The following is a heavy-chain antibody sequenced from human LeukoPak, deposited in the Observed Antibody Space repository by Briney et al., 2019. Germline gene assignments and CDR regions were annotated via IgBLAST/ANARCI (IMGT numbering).Heavy chain of an antibody. CDR1: GYTLTELP. CDR3: AIRELWPNWFDP. CDR2: FDPEDGET. J-gene: IGHJ5*02. D-gene: IGHD1-7*01. Sequence: ASVKVSCKVSGYTLTELPMHWVRQAPGKGLEWMGGFDPEDGETIYAQKFQGRVTMTEDTSTDTAYMELSSLRSEDTAVYYCAIRELWPNWFDPWGQGTLVTVSS. V-gene: IGHV1-24*01.